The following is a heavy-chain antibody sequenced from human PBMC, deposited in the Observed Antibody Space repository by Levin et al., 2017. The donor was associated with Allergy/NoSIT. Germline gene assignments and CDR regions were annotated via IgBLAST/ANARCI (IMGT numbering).Heavy chain of an antibody. CDR3: ARMNWGSGSPQPHAFDI. D-gene: IGHD3-10*01. J-gene: IGHJ3*02. CDR1: GFTFSDYY. V-gene: IGHV3-11*03. CDR2: ISSSSSYT. Sequence: GGSLRLSCAASGFTFSDYYMSWIRQAPGKGLEWVSYISSSSSYTNYADSVKGRFTISRDNAKNSLYLQMNSLRAEDTAVYYCARMNWGSGSPQPHAFDIWGQGTMVTVSS.